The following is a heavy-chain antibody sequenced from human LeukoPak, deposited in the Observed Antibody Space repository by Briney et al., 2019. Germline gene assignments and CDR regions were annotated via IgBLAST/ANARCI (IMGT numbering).Heavy chain of an antibody. J-gene: IGHJ4*02. Sequence: GGSLRLSCADSGFTFSSHWMHWVRQAPGKGLVWVSRIKYDASSTSYADSVKGRFTISRDNAKNTLYLQMNSLRAEDTAVYYCARGATYAYYQDYWGQGTLVTVSS. V-gene: IGHV3-74*01. D-gene: IGHD1-26*01. CDR3: ARGATYAYYQDY. CDR1: GFTFSSHW. CDR2: IKYDASST.